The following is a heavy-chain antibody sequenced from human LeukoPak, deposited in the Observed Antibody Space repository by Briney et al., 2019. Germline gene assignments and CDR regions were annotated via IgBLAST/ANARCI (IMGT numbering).Heavy chain of an antibody. J-gene: IGHJ4*02. CDR1: GYSINSGS. CDR3: ARMPDILTGLDS. D-gene: IGHD3-9*01. Sequence: SETLSLTCTVSGYSINSGSWGWIRQPPGKGLEWIAYIYYSGSTNYNPSLKSRVTISVDTSKNQFSLKLASVTTADTAVYYCARMPDILTGLDSWGQGTLVTVSS. V-gene: IGHV4-59*01. CDR2: IYYSGST.